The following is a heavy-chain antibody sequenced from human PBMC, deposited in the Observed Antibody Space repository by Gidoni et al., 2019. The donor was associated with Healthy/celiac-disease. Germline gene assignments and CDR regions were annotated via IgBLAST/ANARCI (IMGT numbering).Heavy chain of an antibody. D-gene: IGHD6-19*01. CDR1: GGSISSYY. CDR2: IYYSGST. CDR3: ARIGYSSGWYVGDY. V-gene: IGHV4-59*01. J-gene: IGHJ4*02. Sequence: QVQLQESGPGLVKPSETLSLTRTVSGGSISSYYWSWIRQPPGKGLEWIGYIYYSGSTNYNPSLKSRVTISVDTSKNQFSLKLSSVTAADTAVYYCARIGYSSGWYVGDYWGQGTLVTVSS.